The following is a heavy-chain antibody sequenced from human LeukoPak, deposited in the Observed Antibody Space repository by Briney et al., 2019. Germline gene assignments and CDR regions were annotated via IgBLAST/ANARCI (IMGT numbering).Heavy chain of an antibody. J-gene: IGHJ4*02. CDR1: GASITNYF. Sequence: SETLSLTCTVSGASITNYFWGWIRQPPGKGLQWIGYVYSGAYYYNPSLVSRLTVSVDTSKNQFSLGLRSVTAADTAVYYCARLRPRTNYDFSSGYYAFDYWGQGTLVTVSS. D-gene: IGHD3-3*01. CDR2: VYSGAY. V-gene: IGHV4-4*09. CDR3: ARLRPRTNYDFSSGYYAFDY.